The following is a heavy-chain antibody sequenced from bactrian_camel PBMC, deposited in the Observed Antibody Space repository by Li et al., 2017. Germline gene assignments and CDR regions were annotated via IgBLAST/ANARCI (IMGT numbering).Heavy chain of an antibody. CDR3: AAERRDSCSFYTDAVSDDWSY. V-gene: IGHV3S53*01. Sequence: HVQLVESGGGSVQSGGSLRLSCTPVGPTYSTYCIGWFRQTPGKEREGVAEVDDDGSTTYVDSVKGRFTISKDNAKNIFYLQMNSLKPDDTAMYYCAAERRDSCSFYTDAVSDDWSYWGHGTPVTVSS. D-gene: IGHD4*01. J-gene: IGHJ4*01. CDR2: VDDDGST. CDR1: GPTYSTYC.